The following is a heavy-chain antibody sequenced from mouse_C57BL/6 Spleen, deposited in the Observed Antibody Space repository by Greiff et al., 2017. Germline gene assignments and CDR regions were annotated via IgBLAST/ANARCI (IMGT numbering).Heavy chain of an antibody. J-gene: IGHJ1*03. CDR2: INPSSGYT. D-gene: IGHD4-1*01. CDR1: GYTFTSYT. V-gene: IGHV1-4*01. Sequence: VQLQQSGAELARPGASVKMSCKASGYTFTSYTMHWVKQRPGQGLEWIGYINPSSGYTKYNQKFKDKATLTADKSSSTAYMQLSSLTSEDSAVYYCARQLTGTRYFDVWGTGTTVTVSS. CDR3: ARQLTGTRYFDV.